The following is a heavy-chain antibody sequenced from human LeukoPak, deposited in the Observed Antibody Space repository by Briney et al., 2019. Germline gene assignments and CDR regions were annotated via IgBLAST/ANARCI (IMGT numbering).Heavy chain of an antibody. D-gene: IGHD6-19*01. CDR3: AREWGSGSNWFDP. Sequence: ASVKVSCKASGYTFTGYYMHWVRQAPGQGLEWMGWINPNSGGTNYAQKFQGRVTMTRDTSISTAYMELSRLRSDDTAVYYCAREWGSGSNWFDPWGQGTLVTVSS. V-gene: IGHV1-2*02. J-gene: IGHJ5*02. CDR1: GYTFTGYY. CDR2: INPNSGGT.